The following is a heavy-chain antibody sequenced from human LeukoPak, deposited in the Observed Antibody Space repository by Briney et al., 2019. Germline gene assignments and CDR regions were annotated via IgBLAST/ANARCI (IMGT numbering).Heavy chain of an antibody. V-gene: IGHV3-11*01. CDR1: GFTFSDYY. J-gene: IGHJ4*02. D-gene: IGHD3-22*01. Sequence: GGSLRLSCAASGFTFSDYYMSWIRQAPGKGLGWVSYISSSGSIIYYADSVKGRFTISRDNAKNSLYLQMNSLRAEDTAVYYCARRLTLYYYDSSGSPPLGYWGQGTLVTVSS. CDR2: ISSSGSII. CDR3: ARRLTLYYYDSSGSPPLGY.